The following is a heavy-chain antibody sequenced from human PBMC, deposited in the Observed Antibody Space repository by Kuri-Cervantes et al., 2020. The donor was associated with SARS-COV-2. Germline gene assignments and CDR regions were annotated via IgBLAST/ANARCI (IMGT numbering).Heavy chain of an antibody. Sequence: ASVKVSCKASGYTFTSYDINWVRQATGQGLEWMGWMNPNSGNTGYAQKFQGRVTMTGNTSISTAYMELSSLRSEDTAVYYCARDFWSGYYPYYYMDVWGKGTTVTVSS. V-gene: IGHV1-8*02. CDR2: MNPNSGNT. CDR3: ARDFWSGYYPYYYMDV. D-gene: IGHD3-3*01. CDR1: GYTFTSYD. J-gene: IGHJ6*03.